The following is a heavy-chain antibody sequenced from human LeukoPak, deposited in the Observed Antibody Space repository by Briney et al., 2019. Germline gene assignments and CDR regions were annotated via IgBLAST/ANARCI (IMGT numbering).Heavy chain of an antibody. Sequence: GVSLRLSCTTSRFTFSSYIMIWVRQAPVKGLEWVSSISSSSSYIYYADSVKGRFTISRDNAKNSLYLQMNSLRAEDTAVYYCARDGSWYDYWGQGTLVTVSS. CDR2: ISSSSSYI. CDR3: ARDGSWYDY. CDR1: RFTFSSYI. V-gene: IGHV3-21*01. J-gene: IGHJ4*02. D-gene: IGHD6-13*01.